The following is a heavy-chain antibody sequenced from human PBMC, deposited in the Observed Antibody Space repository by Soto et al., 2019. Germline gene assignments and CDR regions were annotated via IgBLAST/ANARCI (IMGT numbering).Heavy chain of an antibody. CDR1: GYTFTGYY. CDR3: ARGGYCSSTSCPGKNYYYYYMDV. CDR2: INPNSGGT. D-gene: IGHD2-2*01. Sequence: ASVKVSCKASGYTFTGYYMHWVRQAPGQGLEWMGWINPNSGGTNYAQKFQGWVTMTRDTSISTAYMELSRLRSDDTAVYYCARGGYCSSTSCPGKNYYYYYMDVWGKGSTVTVS. V-gene: IGHV1-2*04. J-gene: IGHJ6*03.